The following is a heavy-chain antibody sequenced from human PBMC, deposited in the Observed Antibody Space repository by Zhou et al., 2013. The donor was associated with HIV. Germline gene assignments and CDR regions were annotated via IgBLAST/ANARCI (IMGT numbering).Heavy chain of an antibody. CDR3: AADPRGWFRPDY. CDR1: GGTFSTYA. CDR2: IIPFFGTA. J-gene: IGHJ4*02. V-gene: IGHV1-69*12. D-gene: IGHD6-19*01. Sequence: QVQLVQSGAEVKKPGSSVKVSCKASGGTFSTYAFSWVRQAPGQGLEWMGGIIPFFGTANYAQKFQGRVAITAAESTRTAYLELSGLRSEDTAVYYCAADPRGWFRPDYWGQGMLVTVSS.